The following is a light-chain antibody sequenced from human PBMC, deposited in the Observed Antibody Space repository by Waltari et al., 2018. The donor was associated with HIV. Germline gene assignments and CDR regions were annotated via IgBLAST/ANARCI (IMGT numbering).Light chain of an antibody. CDR2: DVS. J-gene: IGLJ3*02. V-gene: IGLV2-14*03. CDR3: SSYTSSSTLV. Sequence: QPALTHPPSVPGFPGQPITIPSPGPTIAVGVLPYLPWYQQHPGKAPKLMIYDVSNRPSGVSNRFSGSKSGNTASLTISGLQAEDEADYYCSSYTSSSTLVFGGGTKLTVL. CDR1: TIAVGVLPY.